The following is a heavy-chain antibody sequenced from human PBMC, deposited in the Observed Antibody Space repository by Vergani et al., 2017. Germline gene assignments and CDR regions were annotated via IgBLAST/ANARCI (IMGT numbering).Heavy chain of an antibody. Sequence: VQLVQSGAEVKKPGASVKVSCKASGYTFTGYYMHWVRQAPGQGLEWMGWINPNSGGTNYAQKFQGRVTMTRDTSISTAYMELSRLRSDDTAVYYCARDRRYCSGGSCPGYYFDYWGQGTLVTVSS. V-gene: IGHV1-2*02. CDR1: GYTFTGYY. J-gene: IGHJ4*02. CDR3: ARDRRYCSGGSCPGYYFDY. CDR2: INPNSGGT. D-gene: IGHD2-15*01.